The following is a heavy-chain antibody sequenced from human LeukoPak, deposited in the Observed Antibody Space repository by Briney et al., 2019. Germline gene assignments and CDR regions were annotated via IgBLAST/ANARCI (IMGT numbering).Heavy chain of an antibody. CDR3: ARGVPQLPKYNWFDP. Sequence: SETLSLTCAVYGGSFSNYYWSWIRQPPGKGLEWIGEINHSGSTNYNPSLKSRVTISLDTSKNQFPLKLSSVTAADTAVYYCARGVPQLPKYNWFDPWGQGTLVTVSS. J-gene: IGHJ5*02. CDR2: INHSGST. CDR1: GGSFSNYY. D-gene: IGHD2-2*01. V-gene: IGHV4-34*01.